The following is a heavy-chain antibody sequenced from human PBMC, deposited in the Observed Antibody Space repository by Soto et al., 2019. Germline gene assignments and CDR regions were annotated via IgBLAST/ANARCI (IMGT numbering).Heavy chain of an antibody. J-gene: IGHJ4*02. CDR2: TWYDGSKK. Sequence: QVQLVESGGGVVQPGRSLRLSCVASGFTFSSHAMHWVRQAPGKGLEWVAVTWYDGSKKYYADSVKGRFTVARDDSKNTLYLQMNSLRVEDTAVYYCARDPGYSNYDLDYWGQGTLVTVSP. CDR1: GFTFSSHA. V-gene: IGHV3-33*01. CDR3: ARDPGYSNYDLDY. D-gene: IGHD5-12*01.